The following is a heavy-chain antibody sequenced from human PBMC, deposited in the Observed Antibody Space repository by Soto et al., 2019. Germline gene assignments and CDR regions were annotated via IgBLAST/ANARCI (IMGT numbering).Heavy chain of an antibody. Sequence: SVKVSCKASAGTFSSYGISWVRQAPGQGLEWMGGIMPIFGTPNYAQRFQGRVTITADESTSTGYMELSRLRSDDTAVYYCARDRVGWSVAGTGTLGYWGQGTLVTVSS. CDR2: IMPIFGTP. CDR3: ARDRVGWSVAGTGTLGY. V-gene: IGHV1-69*13. D-gene: IGHD6-19*01. CDR1: AGTFSSYG. J-gene: IGHJ4*02.